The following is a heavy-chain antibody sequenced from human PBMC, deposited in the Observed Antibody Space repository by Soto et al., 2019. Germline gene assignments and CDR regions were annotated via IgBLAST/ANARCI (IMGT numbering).Heavy chain of an antibody. Sequence: QVQLVESGGGVVQPGRSLRLSCAASGFTFSSYGMHWVRQAPGKGREWVAVIWYDGSNKYYADSVKGRFTISRDNSKNTLYLQMNSLRAEYTAVYYCARDLSRGYSYGSDYWGQGTLVTVSS. CDR3: ARDLSRGYSYGSDY. CDR1: GFTFSSYG. V-gene: IGHV3-33*01. J-gene: IGHJ4*02. D-gene: IGHD5-18*01. CDR2: IWYDGSNK.